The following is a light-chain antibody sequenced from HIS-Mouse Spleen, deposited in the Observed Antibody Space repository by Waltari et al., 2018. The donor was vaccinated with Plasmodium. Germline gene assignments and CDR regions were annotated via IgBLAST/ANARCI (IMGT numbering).Light chain of an antibody. Sequence: ELVMTQSPATLSVSPGERATLSCRASQSVSSNLACYQQKPGQAPSLLSYGASTRATGIPARFSGSGSGTEFTLTISSLQSEDFAVYYCQQYNNWSFTFGPGTKVDIK. J-gene: IGKJ3*01. CDR1: QSVSSN. V-gene: IGKV3-15*01. CDR3: QQYNNWSFT. CDR2: GAS.